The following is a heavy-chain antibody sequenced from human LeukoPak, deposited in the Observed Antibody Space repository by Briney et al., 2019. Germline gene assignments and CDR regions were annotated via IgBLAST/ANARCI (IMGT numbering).Heavy chain of an antibody. CDR1: GFTFSSYA. CDR3: AKVDNIVVVPAACDY. V-gene: IGHV3-23*01. Sequence: PGGSLRLSCAASGFTFSSYAMSWVRQAPGKGLEWVSAISGSGGSPYYADSVKGRFTISRDNSKNTLYLQMNSLRAEDTAVYYCAKVDNIVVVPAACDYWGQGTLVTVSS. CDR2: ISGSGGSP. D-gene: IGHD2-2*01. J-gene: IGHJ4*02.